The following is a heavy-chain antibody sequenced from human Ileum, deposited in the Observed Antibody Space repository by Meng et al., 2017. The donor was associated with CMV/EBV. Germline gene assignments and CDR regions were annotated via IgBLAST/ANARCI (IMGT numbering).Heavy chain of an antibody. J-gene: IGHJ4*02. Sequence: SETLSLTCAISGDSVSSNSAAWNWIRQSPSRGLEWLGKTYYRSKWYHDYAVSLKSRITINSDTSKNQFSLLLNSVTPEDTAVYYCGSWYFDYWGQGTLVTVSS. CDR3: GSWYFDY. CDR1: GDSVSSNSAA. V-gene: IGHV6-1*01. CDR2: TYYRSKWYH.